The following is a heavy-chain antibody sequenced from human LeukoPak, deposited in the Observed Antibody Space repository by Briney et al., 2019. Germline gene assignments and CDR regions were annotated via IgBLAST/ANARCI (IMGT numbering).Heavy chain of an antibody. J-gene: IGHJ4*02. CDR2: ISSSSSYI. CDR1: GFTFSSYN. Sequence: GGSLRLSCAASGFTFSSYNMNWVRQAPGKGLEWVSSISSSSSYIYYADSVKGRFTISRDNAKNSLYLQMISLRAEDTAVYYCARDLSVGAKPDLGLDYWGQGTLVTVSS. D-gene: IGHD1-26*01. CDR3: ARDLSVGAKPDLGLDY. V-gene: IGHV3-21*01.